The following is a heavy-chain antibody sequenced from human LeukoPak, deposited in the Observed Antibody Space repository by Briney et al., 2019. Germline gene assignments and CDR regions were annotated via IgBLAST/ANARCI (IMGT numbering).Heavy chain of an antibody. V-gene: IGHV1-18*01. D-gene: IGHD3-22*01. J-gene: IGHJ5*02. CDR3: ARRALNYYDSSGYGT. Sequence: ASVKVSCKAAGYTFVSYGISWVRQAPGQGLEWMGWISGYNGNTNYAQKFQGRVTMTTETSTSTIYMELRSLRSDDTAVYYCARRALNYYDSSGYGTWGQGTLVTVSS. CDR2: ISGYNGNT. CDR1: GYTFVSYG.